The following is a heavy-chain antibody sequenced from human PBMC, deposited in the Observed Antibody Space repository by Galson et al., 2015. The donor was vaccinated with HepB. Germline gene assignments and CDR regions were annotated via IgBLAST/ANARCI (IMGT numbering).Heavy chain of an antibody. D-gene: IGHD5-18*01. CDR1: GFTFSNYA. CDR3: ARDLRRPRDTWIQLWVLYGVDV. J-gene: IGHJ6*02. V-gene: IGHV3-21*01. Sequence: SLRLSCAASGFTFSNYAMSWVRQAPGKGLEWVSSISSSSSYIYYADSVKGRFTISRDNAKNSLYLQMNSLRAEDTAVYYCARDLRRPRDTWIQLWVLYGVDVWGQGTTVTVSS. CDR2: ISSSSSYI.